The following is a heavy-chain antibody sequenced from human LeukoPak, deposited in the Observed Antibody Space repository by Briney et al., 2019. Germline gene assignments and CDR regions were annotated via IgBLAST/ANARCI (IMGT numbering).Heavy chain of an antibody. V-gene: IGHV3-23*01. Sequence: GGSLRLSCAASGFYFSTYVMGWVRQAPGKGLEWVAGISGGGGTTFYADSVQGRFTISRDNSNNTLFLQMNSLRVEDTAVYYCAVYCSSTNCQRMGGPPFEHWGQGALVTVSS. J-gene: IGHJ4*02. CDR2: ISGGGGTT. D-gene: IGHD2-2*01. CDR1: GFYFSTYV. CDR3: AVYCSSTNCQRMGGPPFEH.